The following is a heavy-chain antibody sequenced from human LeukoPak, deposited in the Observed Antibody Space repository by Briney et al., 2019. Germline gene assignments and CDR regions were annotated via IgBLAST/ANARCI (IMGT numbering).Heavy chain of an antibody. Sequence: PSETLSLTCAVYGGSFSGYYWSWIRQPPGKGLEWIGYIYYSGSTYYNPSLKSRVTISVDTSKNQFSLKLSSVTAADTAVYYCAREGYYYDSSGYYSFWGQGTLVTVSS. CDR1: GGSFSGYY. CDR2: IYYSGST. CDR3: AREGYYYDSSGYYSF. V-gene: IGHV4-30-4*08. J-gene: IGHJ4*02. D-gene: IGHD3-22*01.